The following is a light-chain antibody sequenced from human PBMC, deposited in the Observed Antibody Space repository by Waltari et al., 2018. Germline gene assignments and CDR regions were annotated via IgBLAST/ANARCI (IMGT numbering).Light chain of an antibody. J-gene: IGLJ2*01. V-gene: IGLV1-47*01. CDR3: AAWDDSLSGVV. Sequence: QSVLTQPPSESGTPGQRVTIPCSGSSSTIGSNYVYWYQQLPGTAPKLLIYRNNQRPSGVPDRFSGSKSGTSASLAISGLRSEDEADYYCAAWDDSLSGVVFGGGTKLTVL. CDR1: SSTIGSNY. CDR2: RNN.